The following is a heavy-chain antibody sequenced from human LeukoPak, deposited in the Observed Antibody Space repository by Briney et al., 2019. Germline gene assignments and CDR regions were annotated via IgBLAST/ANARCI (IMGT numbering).Heavy chain of an antibody. CDR1: GFTFSSFG. Sequence: GGSLRLSCAASGFTFSSFGMHWVRQAPGKGLEWVSSISSSSSYIYYADSVKGRFTISRDNAKNSLYLQMNSLRAEDTAVYYCARISDCSGGSCYSRNYWGQGTLVTVSS. CDR2: ISSSSSYI. CDR3: ARISDCSGGSCYSRNY. V-gene: IGHV3-21*01. D-gene: IGHD2-15*01. J-gene: IGHJ4*02.